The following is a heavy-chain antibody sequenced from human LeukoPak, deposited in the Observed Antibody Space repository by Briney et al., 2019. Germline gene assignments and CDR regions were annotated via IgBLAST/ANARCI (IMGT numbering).Heavy chain of an antibody. Sequence: PGGSLRLSCAPSGFTFSKYGMQWVRQAPGKGLEWVAVIWSDGNKRYYSDSVKGRFTISRDNSGNTLFLQMNSLRAEDTAVYFCARDSTTSTYYMDAWGKGTTVTVSS. D-gene: IGHD2-2*01. V-gene: IGHV3-33*01. CDR2: IWSDGNKR. CDR1: GFTFSKYG. J-gene: IGHJ6*03. CDR3: ARDSTTSTYYMDA.